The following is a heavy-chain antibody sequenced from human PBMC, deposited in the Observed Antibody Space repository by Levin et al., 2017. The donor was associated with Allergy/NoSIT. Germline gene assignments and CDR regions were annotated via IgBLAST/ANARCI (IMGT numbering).Heavy chain of an antibody. CDR2: MSGSGVNT. V-gene: IGHV3-23*01. Sequence: PGGSLRLSCAASGFTFSSYAMSWVRQAPGKGLEWVSAMSGSGVNTYYADSVKGRFTISRDNSKNTLYLQMNSLRAEDTALYFCAREAEDYGFWGGYGSFDIWGQGTMVTVSS. CDR3: AREAEDYGFWGGYGSFDI. CDR1: GFTFSSYA. D-gene: IGHD3-3*01. J-gene: IGHJ3*02.